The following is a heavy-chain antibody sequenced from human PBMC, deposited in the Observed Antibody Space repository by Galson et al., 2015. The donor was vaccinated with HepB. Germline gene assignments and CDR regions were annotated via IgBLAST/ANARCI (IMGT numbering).Heavy chain of an antibody. CDR1: GYTFINYG. J-gene: IGHJ6*02. CDR2: ISTYIGKT. CDR3: ARHYCSRGACYPLFYYYALDV. D-gene: IGHD2-15*01. V-gene: IGHV1-18*01. Sequence: SVKVSCKASGYTFINYGITWVRKAPGQGLEWMGWISTYIGKTHYGQNVQGRVTMTTDTSTNTAYMDLRSLRSDDTAVYYCARHYCSRGACYPLFYYYALDVWGQGTTVTVS.